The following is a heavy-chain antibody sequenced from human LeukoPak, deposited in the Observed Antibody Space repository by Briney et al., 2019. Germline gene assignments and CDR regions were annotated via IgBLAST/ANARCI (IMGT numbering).Heavy chain of an antibody. D-gene: IGHD6-19*01. J-gene: IGHJ4*02. CDR1: GYTFTSFD. V-gene: IGHV1-8*01. Sequence: GASVKVSCKASGYTFTSFDINWVRRATGQGLQWMGWMNPNSDNTAYAQKFQGRVSMTWNTSISTAYMELSSLRSEDTAVHYCARRGAGTHFDYWGQGTLVTVSS. CDR3: ARRGAGTHFDY. CDR2: MNPNSDNT.